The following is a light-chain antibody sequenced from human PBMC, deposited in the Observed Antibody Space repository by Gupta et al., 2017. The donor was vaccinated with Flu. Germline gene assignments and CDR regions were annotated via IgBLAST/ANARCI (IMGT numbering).Light chain of an antibody. V-gene: IGKV2-30*01. CDR3: MRGTHPWT. CDR1: QSLAYKNGITY. CDR2: EGS. J-gene: IGKJ2*02. Sequence: VVMSQSPLSLAVTLGQAASISFRSSQSLAYKNGITYLNWLQQRPGHSPRRHIYEGSNRDSGDPDRVSGSGSVTDFTLKSSRVEDEDVGVYYCMRGTHPWTFGQGTRLEI.